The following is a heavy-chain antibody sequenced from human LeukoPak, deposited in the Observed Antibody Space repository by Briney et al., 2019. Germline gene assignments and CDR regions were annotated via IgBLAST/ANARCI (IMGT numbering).Heavy chain of an antibody. CDR2: ISTYNGNT. Sequence: ASVKVSRKASGYTFTTYGLSWVRQAPGQGLEWMGWISTYNGNTNYAQKFQGRVTVTTDTSTSTAYMELRSLKSDDTAVYYCARDGLLVRQWLPQGRAYFYMDVWGKGTTVTISS. V-gene: IGHV1-18*01. CDR3: ARDGLLVRQWLPQGRAYFYMDV. J-gene: IGHJ6*03. CDR1: GYTFTTYG. D-gene: IGHD6-19*01.